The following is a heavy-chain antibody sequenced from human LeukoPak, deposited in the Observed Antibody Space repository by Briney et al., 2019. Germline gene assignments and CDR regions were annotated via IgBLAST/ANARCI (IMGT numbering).Heavy chain of an antibody. J-gene: IGHJ4*02. CDR1: GDSISSYY. Sequence: SETLSLTCTVSGDSISSYYWSWIRQPPGKGLEWIGYIYYSGSTNYNPSLKSRVTISVDTSKNQFSLKLSSVTAADTAVYYCARDGDWNYFDYWGQGTRVTVSS. CDR3: ARDGDWNYFDY. V-gene: IGHV4-59*01. D-gene: IGHD3/OR15-3a*01. CDR2: IYYSGST.